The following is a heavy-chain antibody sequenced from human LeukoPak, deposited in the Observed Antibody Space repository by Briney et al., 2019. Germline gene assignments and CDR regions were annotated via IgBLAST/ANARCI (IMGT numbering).Heavy chain of an antibody. Sequence: GASVKVSCKASGYTFTGYYMQWVRQAPGQGLELMGRINPNSGGTNYAQKFQGRVTMTRDTSISTAYMELSRLRSDDTAVYYCARFSSSWYGYYFDYWGQGTLVTVSS. V-gene: IGHV1-2*06. J-gene: IGHJ4*02. CDR2: INPNSGGT. D-gene: IGHD6-13*01. CDR3: ARFSSSWYGYYFDY. CDR1: GYTFTGYY.